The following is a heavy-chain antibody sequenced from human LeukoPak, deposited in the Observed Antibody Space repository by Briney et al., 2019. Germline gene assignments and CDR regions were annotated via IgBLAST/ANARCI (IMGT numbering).Heavy chain of an antibody. D-gene: IGHD6-19*01. CDR3: ARRVTGYSSGWNNWFDP. CDR1: GGSFSGYY. CDR2: INHSGST. Sequence: PSETLSLTCAVYGGSFSGYYWSWIRQPPGKGLEWIGEINHSGSTNSNPSLKSRVTISVDTSKNQFSLKLSTVTAADTAVYYCARRVTGYSSGWNNWFDPWGQGTLVTVSS. V-gene: IGHV4-34*01. J-gene: IGHJ5*02.